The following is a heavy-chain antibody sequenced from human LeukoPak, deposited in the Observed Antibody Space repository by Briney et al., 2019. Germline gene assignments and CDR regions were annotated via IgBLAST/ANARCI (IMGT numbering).Heavy chain of an antibody. CDR2: VNPNSGGT. CDR3: ARERLSPGKGFDY. J-gene: IGHJ4*02. CDR1: GYTFRDYY. D-gene: IGHD4-23*01. V-gene: IGHV1-2*02. Sequence: ASVKVSCKASGYTFRDYYIHWVRQAPGQGLEWMGWVNPNSGGTSYAQKFQGRVTMTRDTSINTVFMELSSLRSNDTAIYYCARERLSPGKGFDYRGPGTLVTVSS.